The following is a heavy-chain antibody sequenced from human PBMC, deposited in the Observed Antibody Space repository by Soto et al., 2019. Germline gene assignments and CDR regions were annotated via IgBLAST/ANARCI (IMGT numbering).Heavy chain of an antibody. CDR1: GFTFSSYA. J-gene: IGHJ4*02. D-gene: IGHD1-26*01. Sequence: GGSLRLSCAASGFTFSSYAMSWVRQAPGKGLEWVSAITSSGGITYYADSVKGRLTVSRDNAKNTVYLHVNTLRDEDTAVYYCARGGAMGVDYWGQGTLVTVSS. V-gene: IGHV3-23*01. CDR2: ITSSGGIT. CDR3: ARGGAMGVDY.